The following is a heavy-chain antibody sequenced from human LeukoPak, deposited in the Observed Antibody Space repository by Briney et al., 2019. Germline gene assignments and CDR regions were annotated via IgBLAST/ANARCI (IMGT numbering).Heavy chain of an antibody. D-gene: IGHD3/OR15-3a*01. J-gene: IGHJ4*02. Sequence: GGSLRLSCAVSGFTFSSYWMSWVRQAPGKGLEWVANIKQDGSEKYYVDSVKGRFTISRDNAKKKLYLQMNSLRAEDTAMYYCAGLDFGQDYWGQGTLVTVSS. CDR3: AGLDFGQDY. CDR1: GFTFSSYW. CDR2: IKQDGSEK. V-gene: IGHV3-7*01.